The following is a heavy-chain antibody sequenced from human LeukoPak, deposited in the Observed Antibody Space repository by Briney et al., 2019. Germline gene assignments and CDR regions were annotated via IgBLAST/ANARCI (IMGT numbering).Heavy chain of an antibody. CDR3: AGGGFGEAYYYYYYMDV. Sequence: GGSLRLSCAASGFMFSSYGMHWVRQAPGKGLEWVAFIRYDGNNKHYADSVKGRFTISRDNSKNTLFLQMNSLRAEDTAVYYCAGGGFGEAYYYYYYMDVWGKGTTVTVSS. CDR1: GFMFSSYG. J-gene: IGHJ6*03. D-gene: IGHD3-10*01. CDR2: IRYDGNNK. V-gene: IGHV3-30*02.